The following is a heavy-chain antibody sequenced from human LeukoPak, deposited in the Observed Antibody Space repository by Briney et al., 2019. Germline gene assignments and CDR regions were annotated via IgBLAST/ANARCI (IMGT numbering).Heavy chain of an antibody. CDR2: IYTSGST. Sequence: SETLSLTCTVSGGSISSDSYYWSWIRQPAGKGLEWIGRIYTSGSTNYNPSLKSRVTISLDTSKNQFSLKLSSVTAADTAVYYCARDSGPADYWGQGALVTVSS. D-gene: IGHD7-27*01. J-gene: IGHJ4*02. CDR1: GGSISSDSYY. V-gene: IGHV4-61*02. CDR3: ARDSGPADY.